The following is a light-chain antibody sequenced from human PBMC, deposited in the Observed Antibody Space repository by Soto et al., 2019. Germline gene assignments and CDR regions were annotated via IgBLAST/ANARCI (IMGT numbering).Light chain of an antibody. CDR2: TDN. J-gene: IGLJ2*01. Sequence: QSVLTQPPSASGNPGQRVTISCSGSSSNIGSHTVNWYQQLPGTAPKLLLYTDNQRPSGVPDRFSGSKSGTSASLAISGLQSEDEADYYCAAWDDSLKGPVFGGGTKLTVL. CDR3: AAWDDSLKGPV. CDR1: SSNIGSHT. V-gene: IGLV1-44*01.